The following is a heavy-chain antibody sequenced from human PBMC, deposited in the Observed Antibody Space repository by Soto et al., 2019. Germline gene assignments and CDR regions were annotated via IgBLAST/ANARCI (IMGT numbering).Heavy chain of an antibody. CDR1: GGSISSYY. J-gene: IGHJ6*02. V-gene: IGHV4-59*01. CDR2: IYYSGST. D-gene: IGHD6-13*01. Sequence: QVQLQESGPGLVKPSETLSLTCTVSGGSISSYYWSWIRQPPGKGLEWIGYIYYSGSTNYNPSLKSRVTISVDTSKNQFSLKLSSVTAADTAVYYCARERGSSSWNYAYYYYGMDVWGQGTTVTVSS. CDR3: ARERGSSSWNYAYYYYGMDV.